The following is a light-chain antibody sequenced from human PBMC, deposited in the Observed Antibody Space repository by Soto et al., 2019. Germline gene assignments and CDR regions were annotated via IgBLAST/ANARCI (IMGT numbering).Light chain of an antibody. Sequence: QSALTQPASVSGSPGQSITISCTGTSSDVGGYNYVSWYQQHPGNAPQLMIYDVSNRPSGVSNRFSGSKSGNTASLTISGLQAEDEADYSCSSYTSSRVFGGGTQLTVL. CDR2: DVS. CDR3: SSYTSSRV. CDR1: SSDVGGYNY. V-gene: IGLV2-14*01. J-gene: IGLJ3*02.